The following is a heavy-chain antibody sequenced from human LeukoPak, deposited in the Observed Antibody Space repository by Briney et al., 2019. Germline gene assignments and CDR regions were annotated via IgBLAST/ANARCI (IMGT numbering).Heavy chain of an antibody. V-gene: IGHV1-46*01. CDR3: ARGWYYDSSGYWGVFDY. J-gene: IGHJ4*02. Sequence: GASVKVSFKASGYTFTSYYIHWVRQAPGQGLEWMGIINPTGGSTSYAQKFQGRVTMTRDTSTGTLYMELSSLRSEDTAVYYCARGWYYDSSGYWGVFDYWGQGTLVTVSS. D-gene: IGHD3-22*01. CDR1: GYTFTSYY. CDR2: INPTGGST.